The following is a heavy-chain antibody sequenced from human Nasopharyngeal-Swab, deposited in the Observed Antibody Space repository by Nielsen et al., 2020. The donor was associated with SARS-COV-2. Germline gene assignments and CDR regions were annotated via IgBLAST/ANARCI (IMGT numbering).Heavy chain of an antibody. J-gene: IGHJ4*02. V-gene: IGHV4-34*01. D-gene: IGHD3-22*01. Sequence: SQTLSLTCAVYGGSFSGYYWSWIRQPPGKGLEWIGEINHSGSTNYNPSLKSRATISVDTSKNQFSLKLSSVTAADTAVYYCARDYYYDSSVFDYWGQGTLVTVSS. CDR1: GGSFSGYY. CDR3: ARDYYYDSSVFDY. CDR2: INHSGST.